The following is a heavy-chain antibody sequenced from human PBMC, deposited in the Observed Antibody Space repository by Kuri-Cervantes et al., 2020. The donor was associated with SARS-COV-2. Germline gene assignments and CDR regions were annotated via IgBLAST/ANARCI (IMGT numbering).Heavy chain of an antibody. CDR3: ARAGFDIVVVPAAMVDY. V-gene: IGHV3-53*01. D-gene: IGHD2-2*01. Sequence: GGSLRLSCAASGFTVSSNYMSWVRQAPGKGLEWVSVIYSGGSTYYADSVKGRFTISRDNSKNTLYLQMNSLRAEDTAVYYCARAGFDIVVVPAAMVDYWGQGTLVTVSS. CDR1: GFTVSSNY. J-gene: IGHJ4*02. CDR2: IYSGGST.